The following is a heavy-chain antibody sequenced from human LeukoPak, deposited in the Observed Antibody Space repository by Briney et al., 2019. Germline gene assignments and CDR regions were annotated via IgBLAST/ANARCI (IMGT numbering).Heavy chain of an antibody. D-gene: IGHD3-3*01. CDR1: GFTFSSYS. J-gene: IGHJ4*02. CDR3: ARGSHYDFWSGYYFDY. CDR2: ISSSSSYI. V-gene: IGHV3-21*01. Sequence: GGSLRLSCAASGFTFSSYSMNWVRQAPGKGLEWVSSISSSSSYIYYADSVKGRFTISRDNAKNSLYLQMNSLRAEDTAVYYCARGSHYDFWSGYYFDYWGQGTLVTVSS.